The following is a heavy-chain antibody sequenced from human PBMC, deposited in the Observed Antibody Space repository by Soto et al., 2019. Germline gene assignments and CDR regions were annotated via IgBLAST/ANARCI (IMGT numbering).Heavy chain of an antibody. D-gene: IGHD1-1*01. Sequence: SETLSLTCAVYGGSFSGFYWSWIRQPPGKGLEWIGEISHSGSTNYNPSLKSRVTISVDTSKNQFSLKLSSVTAADTAVYYCAWGGAGWKYYGMDVWGQGTTVTDSS. V-gene: IGHV4-34*01. J-gene: IGHJ6*02. CDR1: GGSFSGFY. CDR2: ISHSGST. CDR3: AWGGAGWKYYGMDV.